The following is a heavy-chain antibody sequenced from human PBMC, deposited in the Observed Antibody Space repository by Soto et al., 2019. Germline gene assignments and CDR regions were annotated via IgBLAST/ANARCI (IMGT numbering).Heavy chain of an antibody. Sequence: SLRLSCAASGFIFSNSWMHWVRQAPGKGLVWVSRINSDGVSLSYADSVQGRFTISRDNAKNTLYLQMNSLRADDTAVYYCARLRPNRKSYYDSSGYHSPLDYWGQGTLVTVSS. CDR3: ARLRPNRKSYYDSSGYHSPLDY. J-gene: IGHJ4*02. V-gene: IGHV3-74*01. D-gene: IGHD3-22*01. CDR2: INSDGVSL. CDR1: GFIFSNSW.